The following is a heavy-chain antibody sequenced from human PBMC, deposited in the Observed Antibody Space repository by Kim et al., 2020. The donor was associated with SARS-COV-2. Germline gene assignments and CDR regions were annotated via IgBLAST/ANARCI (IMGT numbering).Heavy chain of an antibody. D-gene: IGHD3-22*01. CDR1: GFTFSNAW. Sequence: GGSLRLSCAASGFTFSNAWMSWVRQAPGKGLEWVGRIKSKTDGGTTDYAVPVKGRFTISRDDSKNTLYLQMNSLKTEDTAVYYCTTDEIRGYYYDSSGYLQFNYWGQGTLVTVSS. CDR3: TTDEIRGYYYDSSGYLQFNY. CDR2: IKSKTDGGTT. V-gene: IGHV3-15*01. J-gene: IGHJ4*02.